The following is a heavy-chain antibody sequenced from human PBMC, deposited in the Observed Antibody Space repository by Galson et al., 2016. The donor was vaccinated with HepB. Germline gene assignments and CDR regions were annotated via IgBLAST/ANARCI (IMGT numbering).Heavy chain of an antibody. Sequence: EPLSLTCTVSGASISTYYWSWIRQPPGKGLEWIGHIYYSGSTYYNPSLKSRVTMSIYTSKNQFSLKMTSVTAADTAVYYCARGYSYGGGIYWGRGTLVTVSS. CDR1: GASISTYY. CDR3: ARGYSYGGGIY. CDR2: IYYSGST. D-gene: IGHD5-18*01. V-gene: IGHV4-59*06. J-gene: IGHJ1*01.